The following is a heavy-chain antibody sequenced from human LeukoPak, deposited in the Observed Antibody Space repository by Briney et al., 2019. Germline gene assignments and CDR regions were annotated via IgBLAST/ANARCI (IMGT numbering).Heavy chain of an antibody. CDR1: GFTFSDYY. V-gene: IGHV3-11*01. CDR2: ISSSGSTI. CDR3: WLAFAATHKNYYDGMDV. Sequence: GGSLRLSCAASGFTFSDYYMSWIRQAPGKGLEWVSYISSSGSTIYYADSVKGRFTISRDNAKNSLYLQMNSLRAEDTAVYYCWLAFAATHKNYYDGMDVWGQGTTVTVSS. D-gene: IGHD2-15*01. J-gene: IGHJ6*02.